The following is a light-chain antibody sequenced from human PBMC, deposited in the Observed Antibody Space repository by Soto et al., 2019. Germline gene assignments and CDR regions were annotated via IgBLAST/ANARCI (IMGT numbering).Light chain of an antibody. CDR3: AAWDDSLSGHWV. CDR1: RSNIGSYF. V-gene: IGLV1-47*02. Sequence: QSVLTQPPSASGTPGQRVTISCSGSRSNIGSYFVYWYQQLPGTAPKLLIYNNDRRPSGVPDRFSGSKSGTSASLAISGLRPEDEADYSCAAWDDSLSGHWVFGGGTQLTVL. J-gene: IGLJ3*02. CDR2: NND.